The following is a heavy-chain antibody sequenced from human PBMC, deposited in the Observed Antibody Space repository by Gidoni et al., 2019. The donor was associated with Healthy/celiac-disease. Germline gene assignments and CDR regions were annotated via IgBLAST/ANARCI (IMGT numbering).Heavy chain of an antibody. CDR3: ARLRPITNWFDP. J-gene: IGHJ5*02. Sequence: QVQLVQSGAEVKKPGASVKVSCKASGYTFTSYYMHWVRQAPGQGFEWMGIINHSGGSTSYAQKFQGRVTMTRDTSTSTVYMELSSLRSEDTAVYYCARLRPITNWFDPWGQGTLVTVSS. V-gene: IGHV1-46*01. D-gene: IGHD3-3*01. CDR2: INHSGGST. CDR1: GYTFTSYY.